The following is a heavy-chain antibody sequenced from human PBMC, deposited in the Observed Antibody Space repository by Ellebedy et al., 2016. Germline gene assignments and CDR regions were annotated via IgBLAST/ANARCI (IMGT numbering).Heavy chain of an antibody. V-gene: IGHV3-64*01. CDR3: ARGRDSAVAGSHFDY. Sequence: GESLKISXAASGFTFSSYAMHWVRQAPGKGLEYVSAISSNGGSTYYANSVKGRFTISRDNSKNTLYLQMGSLRAEDMAVYYCARGRDSAVAGSHFDYWGQGTLVTVSS. D-gene: IGHD6-19*01. CDR1: GFTFSSYA. CDR2: ISSNGGST. J-gene: IGHJ4*02.